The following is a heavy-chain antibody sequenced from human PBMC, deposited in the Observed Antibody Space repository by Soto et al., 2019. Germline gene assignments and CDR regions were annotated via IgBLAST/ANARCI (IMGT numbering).Heavy chain of an antibody. D-gene: IGHD2-21*02. CDR3: ARDGYLVVVTAIPFDY. J-gene: IGHJ4*02. CDR2: INPSGGST. Sequence: SVKVSCKASGYTFTSYYMHWVRQAPVQGLEWMGIINPSGGSTSYAQKFQGRVTMTRDTSTSTVYMELSSLRSEDTAVYYCARDGYLVVVTAIPFDYWGQGTLVTVSS. V-gene: IGHV1-46*01. CDR1: GYTFTSYY.